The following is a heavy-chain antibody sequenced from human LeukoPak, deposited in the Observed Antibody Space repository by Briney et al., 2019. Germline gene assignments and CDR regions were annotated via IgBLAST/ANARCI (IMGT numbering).Heavy chain of an antibody. D-gene: IGHD4-23*01. V-gene: IGHV4-59*02. Sequence: PSETLSLTCTVSGGSANSHYWSWIRQPPGKGLELIGFIYYTGSASNNPSLKSRVTISVDTSKNQFSLKLNSVTAADTAVYYCASILYGGNSMDVWGQGTTVTVSS. CDR2: IYYTGSA. J-gene: IGHJ6*02. CDR3: ASILYGGNSMDV. CDR1: GGSANSHY.